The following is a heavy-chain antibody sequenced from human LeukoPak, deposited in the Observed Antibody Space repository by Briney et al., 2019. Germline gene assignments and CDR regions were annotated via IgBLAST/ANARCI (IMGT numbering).Heavy chain of an antibody. Sequence: PSETLSLTCTVSGGSISSSSYYWGWIRQPPGKGLEWIGSIYYSGSTYYNPSLKSRVTISVDTSKNQFSLKLSSVTAADTAVYYCARHDIGGSRGSWFDPWGQGTLVTVSS. CDR3: ARHDIGGSRGSWFDP. CDR2: IYYSGST. J-gene: IGHJ5*02. D-gene: IGHD2-15*01. CDR1: GGSISSSSYY. V-gene: IGHV4-39*01.